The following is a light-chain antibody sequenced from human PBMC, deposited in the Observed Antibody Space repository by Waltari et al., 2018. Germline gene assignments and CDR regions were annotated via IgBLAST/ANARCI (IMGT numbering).Light chain of an antibody. CDR3: QQSYSTPLFT. V-gene: IGKV1-39*01. CDR2: DAS. CDR1: QSISSY. Sequence: DIQMTQSPSSLSASVGDRVTITCRASQSISSYLNWYQQKPGKAPKLLIYDASSLQSGVPSSFSGSGSGTDFTLTISSLQPEDFATYYCQQSYSTPLFTFGPGTKVDIK. J-gene: IGKJ3*01.